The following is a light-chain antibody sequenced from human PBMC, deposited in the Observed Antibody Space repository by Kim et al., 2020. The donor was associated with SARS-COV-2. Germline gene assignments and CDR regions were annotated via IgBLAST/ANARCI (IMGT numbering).Light chain of an antibody. V-gene: IGKV4-1*01. Sequence: TINCESSQSVLYSSNNKNYLAWYQQKPGQPPKLLIYWASTRESGVPDRFSGSGSGTDFTLTISSLQAEDVAVYYCQQYYSTPPLTFGGGTKVDIK. CDR3: QQYYSTPPLT. CDR2: WAS. J-gene: IGKJ4*01. CDR1: QSVLYSSNNKNY.